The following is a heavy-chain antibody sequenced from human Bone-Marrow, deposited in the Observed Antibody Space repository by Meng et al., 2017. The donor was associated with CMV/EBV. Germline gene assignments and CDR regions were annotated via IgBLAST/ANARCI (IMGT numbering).Heavy chain of an antibody. CDR3: ATAWTTVTGSRYYYGMDV. Sequence: ASVKVSCKVSGYTLTELSRHWVRQAPGKGLEWMGGFDPEDGETIYAQKFQGRVTMTEDTSTDTAYMELSSLRSEDTAVYYCATAWTTVTGSRYYYGMDVWGQGTTVTVYS. CDR2: FDPEDGET. J-gene: IGHJ6*01. V-gene: IGHV1-24*01. D-gene: IGHD4-17*01. CDR1: GYTLTELS.